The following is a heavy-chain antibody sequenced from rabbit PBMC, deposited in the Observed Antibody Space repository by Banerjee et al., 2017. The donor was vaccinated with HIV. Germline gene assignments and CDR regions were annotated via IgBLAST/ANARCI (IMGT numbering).Heavy chain of an antibody. CDR1: GFSLSSSYY. J-gene: IGHJ4*01. D-gene: IGHD1-1*01. V-gene: IGHV1S40*01. CDR3: ARSSSGIYRFNL. Sequence: QQLVESGGGLVKPGASLTLTCTASGFSLSSSYYMCWVRQAPGKGLEWIACIDTGRDSRTDYASWAKGRFTMSKTSSTTVTLQMTSLTAADTATYFCARSSSGIYRFNLWGPGTLVTVS. CDR2: IDTGRDSRT.